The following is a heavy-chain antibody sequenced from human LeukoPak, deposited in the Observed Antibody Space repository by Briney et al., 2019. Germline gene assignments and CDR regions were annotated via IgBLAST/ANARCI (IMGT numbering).Heavy chain of an antibody. CDR3: AKVGVELHYYYYMDV. J-gene: IGHJ6*03. CDR2: IADNGAT. CDR1: GFTFSDYG. V-gene: IGHV3-23*01. Sequence: GGSLRLSCAASGFTFSDYGLHWVRQAPGKGLMWVSGIADNGATYYADSVKGRFIISRDNSKNMVFLQMDSLRGEDTALYYCAKVGVELHYYYYMDVWGRGTTVTVSS. D-gene: IGHD3-3*01.